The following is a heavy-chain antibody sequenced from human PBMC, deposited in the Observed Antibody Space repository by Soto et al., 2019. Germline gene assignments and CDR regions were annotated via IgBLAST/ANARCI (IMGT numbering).Heavy chain of an antibody. D-gene: IGHD5-18*01. Sequence: EVQLVESGGGLVKPGGSLRLSCAASGFTFSNAWMNWVRQAPGKGLEWVGRIKSKTDGGTTDYAAPVKGRFTISRDDSKNTLYLQMNSLKTEDTAVYYCTTDPGDTAMGRTMNWFDPWGQGTLVTVSS. CDR1: GFTFSNAW. CDR2: IKSKTDGGTT. CDR3: TTDPGDTAMGRTMNWFDP. V-gene: IGHV3-15*07. J-gene: IGHJ5*02.